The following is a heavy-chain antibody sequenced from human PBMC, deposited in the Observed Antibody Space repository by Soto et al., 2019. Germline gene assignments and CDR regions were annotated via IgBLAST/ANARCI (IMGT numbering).Heavy chain of an antibody. CDR3: ARLGYDSSGRLLYYFDY. V-gene: IGHV4-59*12. D-gene: IGHD3-22*01. Sequence: SETLSLTCTVSGGSISSYYWSWIRQPPGKGLEWIGYIYYSGSTNYNPSLKSRVTISVDTSKNQFSLKLSSVTAADTAVYYCARLGYDSSGRLLYYFDYWGQGTLVTVSS. CDR2: IYYSGST. CDR1: GGSISSYY. J-gene: IGHJ4*02.